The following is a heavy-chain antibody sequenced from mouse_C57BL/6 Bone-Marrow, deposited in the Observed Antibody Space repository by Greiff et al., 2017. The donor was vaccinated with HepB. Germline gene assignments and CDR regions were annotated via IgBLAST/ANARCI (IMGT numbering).Heavy chain of an antibody. CDR3: ARHEGGLPYAMDY. V-gene: IGHV2-6-1*01. J-gene: IGHJ4*01. CDR1: GFSLTSYG. D-gene: IGHD5-5*01. CDR2: IWSDGST. Sequence: VKLMESGPGLVAPSQSLSITCTVSGFSLTSYGVHWVRQPPGKGLEWLVVIWSDGSTTYNSALKSRLSISKDNSKSQVFLKMNSLQTDDTAMYYCARHEGGLPYAMDYWGQGTSVTVSS.